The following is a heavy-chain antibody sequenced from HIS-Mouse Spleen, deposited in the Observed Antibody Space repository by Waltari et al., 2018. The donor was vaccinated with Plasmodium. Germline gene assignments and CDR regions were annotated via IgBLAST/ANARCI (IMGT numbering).Heavy chain of an antibody. D-gene: IGHD3-3*01. CDR2: ISYDGSNK. CDR3: ARLYYDFWSGYYPYGMDV. J-gene: IGHJ6*02. CDR1: GFTFSRYA. V-gene: IGHV3-30*04. Sequence: QVQLVESGGGVVQPGRSLRLSCAASGFTFSRYAMPWVRQDPGKGLEWLAVISYDGSNKYYADSVKGRFTISRDNSKNTLYLQMNSLRAEDTAVYYCARLYYDFWSGYYPYGMDVWGQGTTVTVSS.